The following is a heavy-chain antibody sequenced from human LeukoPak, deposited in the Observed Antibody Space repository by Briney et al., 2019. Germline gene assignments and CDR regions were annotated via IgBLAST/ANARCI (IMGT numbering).Heavy chain of an antibody. V-gene: IGHV4-59*08. CDR2: IYYSGNT. CDR1: GGSISSYY. J-gene: IGHJ3*02. CDR3: ARHVGLGDAFDI. D-gene: IGHD3-16*01. Sequence: PSETLSLTCTVSGGSISSYYWSWIRQPPGKGLEWIGYIYYSGNTNYNPSLKSRVIISVYTSKNQFSLKLSSVTAADTAVYYCARHVGLGDAFDIWGQGTMVTVSS.